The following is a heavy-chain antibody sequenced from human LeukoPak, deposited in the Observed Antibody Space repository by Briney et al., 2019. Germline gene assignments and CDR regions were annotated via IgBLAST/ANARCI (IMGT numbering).Heavy chain of an antibody. Sequence: SETLSLTCTVSGGSISSGSYYWSWIRQPAGKGLEWIGRIYTSGSTNYNPSLKSRVTISVDTSKNQFSLKLSSVTAADTAVYYCARDKLRFGSSYFEYWGQGTLVTVSS. J-gene: IGHJ4*02. D-gene: IGHD3-3*01. V-gene: IGHV4-61*02. CDR1: GGSISSGSYY. CDR2: IYTSGST. CDR3: ARDKLRFGSSYFEY.